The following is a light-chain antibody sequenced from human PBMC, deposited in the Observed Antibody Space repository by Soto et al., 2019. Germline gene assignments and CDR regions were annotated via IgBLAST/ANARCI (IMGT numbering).Light chain of an antibody. Sequence: QSVLSQPAAVSGAPGQSITISCTGSSSDVGAYHFVSWYQHHPGKAPKLILYEVTARPSGVSMRFSGSKSGNTASLTISGLQADDEANYYCSSYTSSNTPYVFGTGTKV. CDR3: SSYTSSNTPYV. J-gene: IGLJ1*01. V-gene: IGLV2-14*01. CDR1: SSDVGAYHF. CDR2: EVT.